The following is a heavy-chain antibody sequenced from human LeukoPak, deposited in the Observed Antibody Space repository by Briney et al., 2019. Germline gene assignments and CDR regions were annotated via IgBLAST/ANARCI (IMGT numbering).Heavy chain of an antibody. CDR1: GYTFTSYG. J-gene: IGHJ4*02. CDR3: ARLSSSSWYDVGTDY. CDR2: ISAYNGNT. D-gene: IGHD6-13*01. Sequence: GASVKVSCKASGYTFTSYGISWVRQAPGQGLDWMGWISAYNGNTDYAQKLQGRVTMTTDTSTSTAYMELRSLRSDDTAVYYCARLSSSSWYDVGTDYWGQGTLVTVSS. V-gene: IGHV1-18*01.